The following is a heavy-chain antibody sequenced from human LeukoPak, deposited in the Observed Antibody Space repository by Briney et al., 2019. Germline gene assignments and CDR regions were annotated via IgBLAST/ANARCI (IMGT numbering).Heavy chain of an antibody. J-gene: IGHJ4*02. CDR3: ARDKGDYYDSSGYSVDY. CDR2: INSDGSST. D-gene: IGHD3-22*01. Sequence: PGGSLRLSCAGSGFTFSSYWMHWVRQAPGKGLVWVSRINSDGSSTSYADSVKGRFTISRDNAKNTLYLQMNSLRAEDTAVYYCARDKGDYYDSSGYSVDYWGQGTLVTVSS. CDR1: GFTFSSYW. V-gene: IGHV3-74*01.